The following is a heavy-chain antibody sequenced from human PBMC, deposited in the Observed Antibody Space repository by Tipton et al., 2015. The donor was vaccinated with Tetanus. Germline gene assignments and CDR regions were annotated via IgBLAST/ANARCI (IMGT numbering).Heavy chain of an antibody. CDR3: ARDGPYYSDTSNDYHFYGMDV. J-gene: IGHJ6*02. CDR2: VSDSGST. V-gene: IGHV4-61*01. D-gene: IGHD3-22*01. Sequence: TLSLTCSVSGAPVTSGRHHWSWIRLAPGRGLEWIGFVSDSGSTNYNPSVRGRVAISLDTSKNQFSLRLSSVTAADTAVYYCARDGPYYSDTSNDYHFYGMDVWGQGTTVTVSS. CDR1: GAPVTSGRHH.